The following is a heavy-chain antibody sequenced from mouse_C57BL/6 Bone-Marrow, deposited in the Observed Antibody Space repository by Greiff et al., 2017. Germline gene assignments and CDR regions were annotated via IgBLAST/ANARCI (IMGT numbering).Heavy chain of an antibody. V-gene: IGHV14-4*01. CDR1: GFNIKDDY. CDR3: TPDGSSYGGPWFAY. CDR2: IDPENGDT. Sequence: EVQLQQSGAELVRPGASVKLSCTASGFNIKDDYMHWVKQRPEQGLEWIGWIDPENGDTEYASKFQGKATITADTSSNTAYLQLSSLTAEDAAVYYGTPDGSSYGGPWFAYWGQGTLVTVSA. D-gene: IGHD1-1*01. J-gene: IGHJ3*01.